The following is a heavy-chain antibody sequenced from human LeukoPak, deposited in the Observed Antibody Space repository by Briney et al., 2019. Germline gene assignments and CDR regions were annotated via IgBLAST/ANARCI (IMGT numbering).Heavy chain of an antibody. J-gene: IGHJ4*02. CDR1: GFTFDDYG. Sequence: GGSLRLSCAASGFTFDDYGMSWVRQAPGKGLEWVSGINWNGGSTGYADSVKGRFTISRDNAKNSLYLQMNSLRAEYTALYYCATERGIYAFDYWGQGTLVTVSS. V-gene: IGHV3-20*04. D-gene: IGHD2/OR15-2a*01. CDR3: ATERGIYAFDY. CDR2: INWNGGST.